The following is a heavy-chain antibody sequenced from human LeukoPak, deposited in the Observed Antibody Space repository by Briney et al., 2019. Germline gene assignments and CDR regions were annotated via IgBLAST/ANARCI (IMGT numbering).Heavy chain of an antibody. D-gene: IGHD6-19*01. V-gene: IGHV3-30*02. CDR2: IWYDGSNK. J-gene: IGHJ6*02. CDR3: AKARGMYSSSAMDV. Sequence: PGGSLRLSCAASGFTFRNYGMEWVRQAPGKGLEWVAVIWYDGSNKYYADSVKGRFTISRDNSKNTLYLQMNSLRAEDMAVYYCAKARGMYSSSAMDVWGQGTTVTVSS. CDR1: GFTFRNYG.